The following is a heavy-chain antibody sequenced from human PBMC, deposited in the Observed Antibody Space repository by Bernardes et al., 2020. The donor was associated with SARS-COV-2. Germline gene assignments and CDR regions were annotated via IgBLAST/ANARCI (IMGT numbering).Heavy chain of an antibody. D-gene: IGHD2-15*01. Sequence: GKGLEWVSNIHGDGSQISSLDSVRGRFTISRDNARNLLYLQMNSLRAEDTAVYYCARSDEVTGRDYWGKGTLVTVSS. CDR2: IHGDGSQI. CDR3: ARSDEVTGRDY. V-gene: IGHV3-7*01. J-gene: IGHJ4*02.